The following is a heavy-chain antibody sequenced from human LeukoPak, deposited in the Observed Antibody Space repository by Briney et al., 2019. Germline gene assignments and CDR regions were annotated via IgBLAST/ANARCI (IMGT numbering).Heavy chain of an antibody. J-gene: IGHJ3*02. CDR1: GGTFSSYA. D-gene: IGHD3-10*01. CDR3: ARSFREDDAFDI. CDR2: VIPIFGTA. Sequence: SVKVSCTASGGTFSSYAISWVRQAPGQGLEWVGGVIPIFGTANYAQKFQGRVTITADESTSTAYMELSSLRAEDTAVYYCARSFREDDAFDIWGQGTMVTVSS. V-gene: IGHV1-69*01.